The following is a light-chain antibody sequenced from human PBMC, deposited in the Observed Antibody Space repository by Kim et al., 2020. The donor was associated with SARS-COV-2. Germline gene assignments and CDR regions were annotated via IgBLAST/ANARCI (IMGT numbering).Light chain of an antibody. CDR3: QQYYSIHT. J-gene: IGKJ2*01. V-gene: IGKV4-1*01. CDR2: WAS. Sequence: ERATINCKSSQSVLYSSNNKNYLAWYQQKPGQPPKLLIYWASTRESGVPDRFSGSGSGTDFTLTISSLQAEDVAVYYCQQYYSIHTFGQGTKLEI. CDR1: QSVLYSSNNKNY.